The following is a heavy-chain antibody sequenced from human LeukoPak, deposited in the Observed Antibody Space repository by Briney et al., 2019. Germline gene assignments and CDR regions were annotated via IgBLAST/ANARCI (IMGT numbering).Heavy chain of an antibody. J-gene: IGHJ5*02. V-gene: IGHV4-34*01. D-gene: IGHD2-15*01. CDR2: INHSGST. Sequence: PSETLSLTCAVYGGSFSGYYWSWIRQPPGKGLDWIGEINHSGSTNYNPSLKSRVTISVDTSKNQFSLKLSSVTAADTAVYYCAREVVMVVAATWWFDPWGQGTLVTVSS. CDR3: AREVVMVVAATWWFDP. CDR1: GGSFSGYY.